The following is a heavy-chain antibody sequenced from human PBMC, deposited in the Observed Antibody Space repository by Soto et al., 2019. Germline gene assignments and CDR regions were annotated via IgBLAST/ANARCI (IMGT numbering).Heavy chain of an antibody. CDR1: GFTFSSYA. CDR3: AKEVAYSSSWDTIDY. D-gene: IGHD6-13*01. V-gene: IGHV3-23*01. CDR2: ISGSGGST. Sequence: EVQLLESGGGLVQPGWSLRLSCAASGFTFSSYAMSWVRQAPGKGLEWVSAISGSGGSTYYADSVKGRFTISRDNSKNTPYLQMNSLRAEDTAVYYCAKEVAYSSSWDTIDYWGQGTLVTVSS. J-gene: IGHJ4*02.